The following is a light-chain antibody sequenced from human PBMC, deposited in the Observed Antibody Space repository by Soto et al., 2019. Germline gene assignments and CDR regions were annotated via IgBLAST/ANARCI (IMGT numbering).Light chain of an antibody. Sequence: QSVLTQPPSVSAAPGQKVTISCSGSSSNIGNKYVSWYQQLPGTAPKLLIYDNNKRPVGIPDRFSGSKSGTSATLGITGLQTGDEADYYCGAWDTSLSAEVFGGGTKLTVL. V-gene: IGLV1-51*01. CDR2: DNN. CDR1: SSNIGNKY. CDR3: GAWDTSLSAEV. J-gene: IGLJ3*02.